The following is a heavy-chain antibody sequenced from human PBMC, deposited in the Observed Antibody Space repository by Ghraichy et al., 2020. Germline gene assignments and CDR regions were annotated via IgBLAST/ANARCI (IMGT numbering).Heavy chain of an antibody. CDR2: IGGGKT. V-gene: IGHV3-23*01. Sequence: GGSLRLSCATSGFTFDIFAMNWVRQAPGKGLEWVSTIGGGKTFYADSVKGRFTISRDNSRSIMYLQMKSRGVEDTAVYYCAKDFRAHNVIYDPFDLWGKGTMVTVSS. CDR1: GFTFDIFA. CDR3: AKDFRAHNVIYDPFDL. J-gene: IGHJ3*01. D-gene: IGHD5-12*01.